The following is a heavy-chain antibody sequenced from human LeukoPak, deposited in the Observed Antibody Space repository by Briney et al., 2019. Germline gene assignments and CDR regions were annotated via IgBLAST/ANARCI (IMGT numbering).Heavy chain of an antibody. D-gene: IGHD4-11*01. CDR3: ARDNPILQYYYYGMGV. V-gene: IGHV3-7*05. CDR1: GFTFSSYW. J-gene: IGHJ6*02. CDR2: IKQDGSEK. Sequence: PGGSLRLSCAASGFTFSSYWMSWVRQAPEKGLEWVANIKQDGSEKYYVDSVKGRFTISRDNAKNSLYLQMNSLRAEDTAVYYCARDNPILQYYYYGMGVWGQGTTVTVSS.